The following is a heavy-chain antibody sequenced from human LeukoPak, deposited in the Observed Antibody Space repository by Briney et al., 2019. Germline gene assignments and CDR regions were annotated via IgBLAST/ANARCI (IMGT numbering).Heavy chain of an antibody. CDR1: GYTFTSYW. D-gene: IGHD3-3*01. CDR2: IYPGDSDT. V-gene: IGHV5-51*01. Sequence: GESLKISCQGSGYTFTSYWIGWVRQMPGKGLEWMGIIYPGDSDTRYSPSFQGQVTISADKSISTAYLQWSSLKASDTAMYYCARGRRTITIFGVVKWHWFDPWGQGTLVTVSS. J-gene: IGHJ5*02. CDR3: ARGRRTITIFGVVKWHWFDP.